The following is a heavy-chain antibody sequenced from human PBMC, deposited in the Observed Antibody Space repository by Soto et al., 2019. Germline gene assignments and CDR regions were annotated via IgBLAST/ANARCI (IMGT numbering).Heavy chain of an antibody. D-gene: IGHD3-10*01. CDR3: ARGSGSGSYH. J-gene: IGHJ5*02. CDR2: INHSGST. Sequence: SETLSLTCAVHGGSFSGYYCSWIRQPPGKGLEWIGEINHSGSTNYNPSLKSRVTISVDTSKNQFSLKLSSVTAADTAVYYCARGSGSGSYHWGQGTLVTVSS. V-gene: IGHV4-34*01. CDR1: GGSFSGYY.